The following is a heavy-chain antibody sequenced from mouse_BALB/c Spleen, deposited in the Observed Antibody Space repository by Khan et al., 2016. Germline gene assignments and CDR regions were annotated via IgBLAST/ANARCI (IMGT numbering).Heavy chain of an antibody. J-gene: IGHJ2*01. CDR3: VRGVIMVVDYFDY. Sequence: EVELVESGGGLVKPGGSLKLSCAASGFTFSSHAMSWVRQTPEKRLEWVASISSGGTTFYPDSLKGRFTISRDNARNILYLQMSSLRSEDTAMCSCVRGVIMVVDYFDYWGQGTTLTVSS. CDR2: ISSGGTT. D-gene: IGHD1-1*01. CDR1: GFTFSSHA. V-gene: IGHV5-6-5*01.